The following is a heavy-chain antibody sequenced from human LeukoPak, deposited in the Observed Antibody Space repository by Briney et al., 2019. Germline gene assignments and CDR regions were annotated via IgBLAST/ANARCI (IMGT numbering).Heavy chain of an antibody. Sequence: SETLSLTCTVSGGSVSSGSYYWSWIRQPPGKGLEWIGYIYYSGSTNYNPSLKSRVTISVDTSKNQFSLKLSSVTAADTAVYYCASTILEWLSYFDYWGQGTLVTVSS. CDR2: IYYSGST. CDR1: GGSVSSGSYY. CDR3: ASTILEWLSYFDY. D-gene: IGHD3-3*01. V-gene: IGHV4-61*01. J-gene: IGHJ4*02.